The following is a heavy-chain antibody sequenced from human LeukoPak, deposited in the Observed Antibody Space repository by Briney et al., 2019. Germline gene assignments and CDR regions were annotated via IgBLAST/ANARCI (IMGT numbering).Heavy chain of an antibody. J-gene: IGHJ1*01. Sequence: GGSLRLSCAASGFTVSSNYMTWVRQAPGKGLEWVSGISGSVGRTYYADSVKGRFTISRDNSKNTLYLQMNSLRAEDTAAYYCALVRGCSSTSCPTMGYFQQWGQGTLVTVSS. CDR1: GFTVSSNY. CDR3: ALVRGCSSTSCPTMGYFQQ. CDR2: ISGSVGRT. V-gene: IGHV3-23*01. D-gene: IGHD2-2*01.